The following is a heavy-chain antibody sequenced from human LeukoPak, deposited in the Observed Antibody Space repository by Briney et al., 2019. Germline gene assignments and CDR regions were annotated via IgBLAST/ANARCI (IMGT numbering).Heavy chain of an antibody. J-gene: IGHJ4*02. D-gene: IGHD3-10*01. CDR2: IYYSGST. CDR3: AREGSEGSLDY. Sequence: SETLSLTCTVSGYSISSSYYWSWIRPPPGKGLEWIGNIYYSGSTNYNPSLKSRVTILVDTSKNQFSLKLSSVTAADTAVYYCAREGSEGSLDYWGQGTLVTVSS. CDR1: GYSISSSYY. V-gene: IGHV4-61*01.